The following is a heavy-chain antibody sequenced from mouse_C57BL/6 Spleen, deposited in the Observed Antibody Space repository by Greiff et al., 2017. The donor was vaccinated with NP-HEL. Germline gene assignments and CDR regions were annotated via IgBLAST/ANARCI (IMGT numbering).Heavy chain of an antibody. CDR1: GFTFSSYG. Sequence: EVKLMESGGDLVKPGGSLKLSCAASGFTFSSYGMSWVRQTPDKRLEWVATISSGGSYTYYPDSVKGRFTISRDNAKNTLYLQMSSLKSEDTAMYYCARRYGSSYVDYWGQGTTLTVSS. J-gene: IGHJ2*01. D-gene: IGHD1-1*01. CDR3: ARRYGSSYVDY. V-gene: IGHV5-6*02. CDR2: ISSGGSYT.